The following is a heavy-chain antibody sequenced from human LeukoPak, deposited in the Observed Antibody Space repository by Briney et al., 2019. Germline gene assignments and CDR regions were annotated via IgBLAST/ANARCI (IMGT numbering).Heavy chain of an antibody. V-gene: IGHV5-51*01. D-gene: IGHD3-22*01. J-gene: IGHJ4*02. CDR3: ARSITYYYDSSGYIGPSPFDY. Sequence: GESLKISCKGSGYSFTSYWIGWVRQMPGKGLEWMGIIYPGDSDTRYSPSFRGQVTISADKSISTAYLQWSSLKASDTAMYYCARSITYYYDSSGYIGPSPFDYWGQGTLVTVSS. CDR2: IYPGDSDT. CDR1: GYSFTSYW.